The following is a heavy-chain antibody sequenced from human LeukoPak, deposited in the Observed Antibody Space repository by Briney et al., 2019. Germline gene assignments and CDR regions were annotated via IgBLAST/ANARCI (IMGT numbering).Heavy chain of an antibody. CDR1: GFTFTSYD. CDR3: ARRAVAYYYYYYMDV. V-gene: IGHV1-8*03. Sequence: ASVKVSCKASGFTFTSYDINWVRQATGQGPEWMGWMNPNSGNTGYAQKFQGRVTITRNTSISTAYMDLSSLRSEDTAVYYCARRAVAYYYYYYMDVWGKGTTVTVSS. CDR2: MNPNSGNT. J-gene: IGHJ6*03. D-gene: IGHD6-19*01.